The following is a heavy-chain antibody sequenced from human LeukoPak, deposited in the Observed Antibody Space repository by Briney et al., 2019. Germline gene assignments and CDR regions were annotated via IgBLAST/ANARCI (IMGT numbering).Heavy chain of an antibody. CDR3: AKEGTAMASSYFDY. D-gene: IGHD5-18*01. V-gene: IGHV3-23*01. CDR2: ISGGGEST. Sequence: GGSLRLSCVASEFTFSSHAMNWVRQAPGKGLEWVSSISGGGESTYYADSVKGRFTVSRDNSDNTLYLQMNSLRDEDTAMYYCAKEGTAMASSYFDYWGQGTLITVSS. CDR1: EFTFSSHA. J-gene: IGHJ4*02.